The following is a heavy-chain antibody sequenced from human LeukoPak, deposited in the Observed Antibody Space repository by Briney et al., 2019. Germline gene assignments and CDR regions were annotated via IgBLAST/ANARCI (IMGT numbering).Heavy chain of an antibody. CDR1: GGSFSGYY. D-gene: IGHD2-2*01. V-gene: IGHV4-34*01. Sequence: SETLSLTCAVYGGSFSGYYWSWIRQPPGKGLEWIGEINHSGSTNYNPSLKSRVTISVDTSKNQFSLKLSSVTAADTAVYYCSRAPRVVVPGAFCAFDIWGQGTMVTVSS. CDR3: SRAPRVVVPGAFCAFDI. J-gene: IGHJ3*02. CDR2: INHSGST.